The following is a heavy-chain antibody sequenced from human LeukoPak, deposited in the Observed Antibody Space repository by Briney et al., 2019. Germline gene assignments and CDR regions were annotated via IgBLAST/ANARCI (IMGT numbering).Heavy chain of an antibody. V-gene: IGHV3-15*01. J-gene: IGHJ4*02. CDR3: TTITKTTVTPRIDY. D-gene: IGHD4-17*01. CDR1: GFTFSKAW. Sequence: QSGGSLRLSCAASGFTFSKAWMTWVRQAPGKGLEWVGRIKSKTDGGTTDYAAPVKGRFTISRDDSKNTLFLQMNSLKTEDTAVYFCTTITKTTVTPRIDYWGQGTLVTVSS. CDR2: IKSKTDGGTT.